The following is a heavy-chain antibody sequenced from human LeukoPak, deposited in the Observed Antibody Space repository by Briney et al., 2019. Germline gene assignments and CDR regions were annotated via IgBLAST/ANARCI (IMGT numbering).Heavy chain of an antibody. Sequence: PGGSLRLSCAASGFTFSSYAMSWVRQTPGKGLEWVSAISGSGGSTYYADSVKGRFTISRDNSKNTLYLQMNSLRAEDTAVYYCAKDRKLGTYFDYWGQGTLVTVSS. CDR1: GFTFSSYA. D-gene: IGHD7-27*01. CDR2: ISGSGGST. J-gene: IGHJ4*02. CDR3: AKDRKLGTYFDY. V-gene: IGHV3-23*01.